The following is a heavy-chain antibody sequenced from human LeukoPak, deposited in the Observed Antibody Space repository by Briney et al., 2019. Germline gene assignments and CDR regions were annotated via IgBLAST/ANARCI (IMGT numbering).Heavy chain of an antibody. J-gene: IGHJ4*02. CDR1: GGSISSYY. D-gene: IGHD3-22*01. V-gene: IGHV4-59*12. CDR3: ARERGEIYDSSGYLDY. CDR2: IYYSGST. Sequence: PSEALSLTCTVSGGSISSYYWSWIRQPPGKGLEWIGYIYYSGSTNYNPSLKSRVTISVDTSKNQFSLKLSSVTAADTAVYYCARERGEIYDSSGYLDYWGQGTLVTVSS.